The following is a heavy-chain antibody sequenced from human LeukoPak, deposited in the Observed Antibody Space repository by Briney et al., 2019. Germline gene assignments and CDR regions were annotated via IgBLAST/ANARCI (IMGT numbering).Heavy chain of an antibody. J-gene: IGHJ4*02. D-gene: IGHD3-3*01. CDR2: ISGSGGST. V-gene: IGHV3-23*01. CDR1: GFTFSSYA. Sequence: GGSLRLSCAASGFTFSSYAMSWVRQAPGKGLEWVSAISGSGGSTYYADSVKGRFTVSRDNSKNTLYLQMNRLRDEDTALFYCAKEVKDTGYYHLDNWGQGTLVTVSS. CDR3: AKEVKDTGYYHLDN.